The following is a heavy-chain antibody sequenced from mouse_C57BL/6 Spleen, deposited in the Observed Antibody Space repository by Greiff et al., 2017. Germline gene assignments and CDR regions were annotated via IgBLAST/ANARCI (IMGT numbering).Heavy chain of an antibody. Sequence: EVKLVESGGGLVKPGGSLKLSCAASGFTFSSYAMSWVRQTPEKRLEWVATISDGGSYTYYPDNVKGRFTISRDNAKNNLYLQMSHLKSEDTAMYYCAREGGDYWFAYWGQGTLVTVSA. CDR1: GFTFSSYA. CDR3: AREGGDYWFAY. V-gene: IGHV5-4*01. J-gene: IGHJ3*01. D-gene: IGHD2-4*01. CDR2: ISDGGSYT.